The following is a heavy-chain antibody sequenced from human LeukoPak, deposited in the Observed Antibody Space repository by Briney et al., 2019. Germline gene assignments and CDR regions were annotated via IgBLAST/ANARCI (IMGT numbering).Heavy chain of an antibody. Sequence: ASVKVSCKVSGYTLTELSMHWVRQAPGKGLEWMGGFDPEDGETIYAQKFQGRVTMTEDTSTDTAYMELSSLRSEDTAVYYCATDNYSSGWYDYHYYYGMDVWGKGTTVTVSS. V-gene: IGHV1-24*01. J-gene: IGHJ6*04. D-gene: IGHD6-19*01. CDR3: ATDNYSSGWYDYHYYYGMDV. CDR1: GYTLTELS. CDR2: FDPEDGET.